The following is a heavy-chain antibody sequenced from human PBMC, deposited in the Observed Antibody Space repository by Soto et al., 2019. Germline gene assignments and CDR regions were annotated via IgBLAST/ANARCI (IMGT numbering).Heavy chain of an antibody. J-gene: IGHJ6*02. D-gene: IGHD4-17*01. CDR1: GGSFSGYY. V-gene: IGHV4-34*01. CDR2: INHSGST. CDR3: GGGSRGLRNYYYYGMDV. Sequence: SETLSLTCAVYGGSFSGYYWSWIRQPPGKGLEWIGEINHSGSTNYNPSLKSRVTISVDTSKNQFSLKLSSVTAADTAVYYCGGGSRGLRNYYYYGMDVWGQGTTVTVSS.